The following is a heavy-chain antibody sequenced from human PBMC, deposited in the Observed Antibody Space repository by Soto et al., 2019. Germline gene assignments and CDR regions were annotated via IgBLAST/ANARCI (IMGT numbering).Heavy chain of an antibody. V-gene: IGHV3-9*01. D-gene: IGHD1-7*01. Sequence: EVQLVESGGGLVQPGRSLRLSCAASGFTFDDYAMHWVRQAPGKGLEWVSGISWNSGSIGYADSVKGRFTISRDNAKKSLYLQMNSLRAEDTALYYCAKGGITGTTSWGQGTLVTVSS. J-gene: IGHJ4*02. CDR2: ISWNSGSI. CDR3: AKGGITGTTS. CDR1: GFTFDDYA.